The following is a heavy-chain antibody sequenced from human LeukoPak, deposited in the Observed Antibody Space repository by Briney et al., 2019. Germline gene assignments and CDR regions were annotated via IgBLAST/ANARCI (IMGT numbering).Heavy chain of an antibody. V-gene: IGHV3-30*03. CDR1: GFTFSSYG. CDR2: TSYDGTYN. D-gene: IGHD6-19*01. J-gene: IGHJ4*02. CDR3: ARWSQYSGGGWYELDY. Sequence: GRSLRLSCAASGFTFSSYGIHWVRQAPGKGLEWVAFTSYDGTYNYYADSVRGRFTISRDNSKNTLYLQINSPRADDTAVYYCARWSQYSGGGWYELDYWGQGTRVTVSS.